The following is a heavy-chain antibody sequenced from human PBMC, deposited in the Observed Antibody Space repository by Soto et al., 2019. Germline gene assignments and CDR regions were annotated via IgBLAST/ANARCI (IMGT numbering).Heavy chain of an antibody. CDR2: ISSSSSYI. V-gene: IGHV3-21*01. CDR1: GFTFSSYS. D-gene: IGHD3-3*01. Sequence: TGGSLRLSCAASGFTFSSYSMNWVRQAPGKGLEWVSSISSSSSYIYYADSVKGRFTISRDNAKNSLYLQMKSLRAEDTAVYYCARGVSDFWSGYYLPNFDYWGQGTLVTVSS. CDR3: ARGVSDFWSGYYLPNFDY. J-gene: IGHJ4*02.